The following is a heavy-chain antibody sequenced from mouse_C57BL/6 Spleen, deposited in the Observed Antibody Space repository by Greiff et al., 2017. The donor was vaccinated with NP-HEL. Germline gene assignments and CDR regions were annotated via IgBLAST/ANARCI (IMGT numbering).Heavy chain of an antibody. CDR1: DSEVFPIAY. CDR2: ILPSIGRT. D-gene: IGHD1-1*01. CDR3: AREGYYGSSNYAMDY. V-gene: IGHV15-2*01. Sequence: VQLVESGSELRSPGSSVKLSCKDFDSEVFPIAYMSWVRQKPGHGFEWIGGILPSIGRTIYGEKFEDKATLDADTLSNTAYLELNSLTSEDSAIYYCAREGYYGSSNYAMDYWGQGTSVTVSS. J-gene: IGHJ4*01.